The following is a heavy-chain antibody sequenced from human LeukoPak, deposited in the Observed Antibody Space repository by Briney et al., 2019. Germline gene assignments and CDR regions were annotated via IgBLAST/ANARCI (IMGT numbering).Heavy chain of an antibody. CDR3: ARSPIYYYGSGTYDY. J-gene: IGHJ4*02. CDR1: GDSIISYY. D-gene: IGHD3-10*01. V-gene: IGHV4-59*01. CDR2: IYYTGST. Sequence: SETLSLTCTISGDSIISYYWSWIRQPPGKGLEWIGYIYYTGSTNYNPSLKSRVTISVDTSKNQFSLKLSSVTAADTAVYYCARSPIYYYGSGTYDYWGQGTLVTVSS.